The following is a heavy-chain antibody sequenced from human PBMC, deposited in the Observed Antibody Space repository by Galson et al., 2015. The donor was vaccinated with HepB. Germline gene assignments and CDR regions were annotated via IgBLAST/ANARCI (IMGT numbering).Heavy chain of an antibody. J-gene: IGHJ4*02. Sequence: SLRLSCAASGLTFSSYSMNWVRQAPGKGLEWVSYISSSSSTIYYADSVKGRFTISRDNAKNSLYLQMNGLRAEDTAVYYCARNRIVGGSSGWGEWGQRTLVTVSS. CDR3: ARNRIVGGSSGWGE. CDR2: ISSSSSTI. V-gene: IGHV3-48*01. D-gene: IGHD6-19*01. CDR1: GLTFSSYS.